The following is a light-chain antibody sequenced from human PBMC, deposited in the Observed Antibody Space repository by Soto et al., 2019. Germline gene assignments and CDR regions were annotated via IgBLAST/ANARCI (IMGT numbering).Light chain of an antibody. J-gene: IGKJ3*01. CDR3: MQGLQMPPT. V-gene: IGKV2-28*01. Sequence: DLVMTQSPLSLPVTAGEPASISCRSSQSLLHDNGYNYLDWYLQKPGQSPQLLIYLGSNRASGVPDRFSGSGSGTDFTLKISRVEAEDVGVYYCMQGLQMPPTFGPGTKVDIK. CDR2: LGS. CDR1: QSLLHDNGYNY.